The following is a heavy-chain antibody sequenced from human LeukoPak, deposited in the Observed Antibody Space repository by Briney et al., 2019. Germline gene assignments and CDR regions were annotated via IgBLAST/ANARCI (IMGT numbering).Heavy chain of an antibody. CDR1: GFTFSTYS. CDR3: ARDRDWSFDY. Sequence: GSLRLSCAASGFTFSTYSMNWVRQAPGKGLEWVSYISTGSNSINYADSVKGRFTISRDNAKNSLYLEMNSLRAEDTAIYYCARDRDWSFDYWGQGTLVTVSS. V-gene: IGHV3-48*04. CDR2: ISTGSNSI. J-gene: IGHJ4*02. D-gene: IGHD3/OR15-3a*01.